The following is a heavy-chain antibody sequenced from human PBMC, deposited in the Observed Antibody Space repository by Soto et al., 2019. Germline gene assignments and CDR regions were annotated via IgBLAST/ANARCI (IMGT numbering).Heavy chain of an antibody. CDR3: AKDPSDYYDSSGYPLWSFDY. J-gene: IGHJ4*02. Sequence: GGSLRLSCAASGFTFSSYAMSWVRQAPGKGLEWVSAISGSGGSTYYADSVKGRFTISRDNSKNTLYLQMNSLRAEDTAVYYCAKDPSDYYDSSGYPLWSFDYWGQGTLVTVSS. CDR1: GFTFSSYA. D-gene: IGHD3-22*01. CDR2: ISGSGGST. V-gene: IGHV3-23*01.